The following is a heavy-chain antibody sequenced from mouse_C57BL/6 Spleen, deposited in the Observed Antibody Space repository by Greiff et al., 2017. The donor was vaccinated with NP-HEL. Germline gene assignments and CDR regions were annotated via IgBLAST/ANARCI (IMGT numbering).Heavy chain of an antibody. CDR2: IYPGSGST. CDR1: GYTFTSYW. Sequence: QVQLQQPGAELVKPGASVKMSCKASGYTFTSYWITWVKQRPGQGLEWIGDIYPGSGSTNYNEKFKSKATLTVDTSSSTAYMQLSSLTSEDSAVYYCARSGIYYDYDVGIWEMDYWGQGTSVTVSS. D-gene: IGHD2-4*01. CDR3: ARSGIYYDYDVGIWEMDY. J-gene: IGHJ4*01. V-gene: IGHV1-55*01.